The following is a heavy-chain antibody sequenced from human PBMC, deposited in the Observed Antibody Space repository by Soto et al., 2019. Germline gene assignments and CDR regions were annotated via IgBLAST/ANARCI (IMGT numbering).Heavy chain of an antibody. Sequence: QVQLQESGPGLVKPSQTLSLTCTVSGGSISSGDYYWSWIRQPPGKGLEWIGYIYYSGSTYYNPSLKSRVTISVDTSKHQFSLKLSSVTAADTAVYYCARHYVDTAMATMYNWFDPWGQGTLVTVSS. CDR2: IYYSGST. CDR3: ARHYVDTAMATMYNWFDP. CDR1: GGSISSGDYY. V-gene: IGHV4-30-4*01. D-gene: IGHD5-18*01. J-gene: IGHJ5*02.